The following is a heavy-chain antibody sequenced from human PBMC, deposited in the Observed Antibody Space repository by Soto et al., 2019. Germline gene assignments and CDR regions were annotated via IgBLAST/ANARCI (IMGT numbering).Heavy chain of an antibody. J-gene: IGHJ4*02. CDR3: ASTYSGYLDN. Sequence: SETLSLTCSVSGDSMSSGAYYWSWIRQHPGKGLEWIAYIYHSGDTHYNPSLRSRITISVDTSKNQFSLKLTSVTDADTAVYYCASTYSGYLDNWGQGTLVTVSS. D-gene: IGHD3-22*01. CDR2: IYHSGDT. V-gene: IGHV4-31*03. CDR1: GDSMSSGAYY.